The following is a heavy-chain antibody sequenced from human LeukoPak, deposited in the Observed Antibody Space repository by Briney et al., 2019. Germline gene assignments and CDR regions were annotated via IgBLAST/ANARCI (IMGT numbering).Heavy chain of an antibody. V-gene: IGHV1-46*01. D-gene: IGHD3-10*01. Sequence: ASVKVSCKASGYTFTSYYMHWVRQAPGQGLEWMGIINPSGGSTSYAQKFQGRVTMTTDTSTSTAYMELRSLRSDDTAVYYCASSGRFGELDYWGQGTLVTVSS. CDR2: INPSGGST. CDR3: ASSGRFGELDY. J-gene: IGHJ4*02. CDR1: GYTFTSYY.